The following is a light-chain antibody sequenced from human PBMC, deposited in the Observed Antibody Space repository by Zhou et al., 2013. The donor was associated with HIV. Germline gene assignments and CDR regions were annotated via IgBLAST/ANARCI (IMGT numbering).Light chain of an antibody. Sequence: AIQLTQSPSSLSASVGGRVSFTCRASQGISSALAWYQQKPGKSPKLLIYDASTLESGVPSRFSGSGSGTDFTLTISSLQPEDFATYYCQQSYSTPGTFGQGTKVEIK. CDR1: QGISSA. CDR2: DAS. J-gene: IGKJ1*01. CDR3: QQSYSTPGT. V-gene: IGKV1-13*02.